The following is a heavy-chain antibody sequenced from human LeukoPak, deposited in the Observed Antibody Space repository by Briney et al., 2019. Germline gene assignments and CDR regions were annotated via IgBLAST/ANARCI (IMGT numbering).Heavy chain of an antibody. J-gene: IGHJ4*02. CDR3: ARDRGGVVMLPY. V-gene: IGHV1-18*01. CDR2: ISGYNAKT. CDR1: GYTFSSYG. Sequence: ASVKVSCTASGYTFSSYGINWVRQAPGQGLEWMGWISGYNAKTNYAQKLQGRLTMTTDTSTTTAYMELRSLRSDDTAVYYCARDRGGVVMLPYWGQGTLVTVSS. D-gene: IGHD2-8*02.